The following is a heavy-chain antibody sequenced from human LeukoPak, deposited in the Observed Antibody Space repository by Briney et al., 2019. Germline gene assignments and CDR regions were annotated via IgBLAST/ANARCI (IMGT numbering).Heavy chain of an antibody. CDR3: ALGYVWGSYHDY. Sequence: SVKVSCKASGGTFSSYAISWVRQAPGQGLEWMGGIIPIFGTANYAQKFQGRVTITADESTSTAYMELRSLRSDDTAVYYCALGYVWGSYHDYWGQGTLVTVSS. J-gene: IGHJ4*02. CDR2: IIPIFGTA. V-gene: IGHV1-69*01. CDR1: GGTFSSYA. D-gene: IGHD3-16*02.